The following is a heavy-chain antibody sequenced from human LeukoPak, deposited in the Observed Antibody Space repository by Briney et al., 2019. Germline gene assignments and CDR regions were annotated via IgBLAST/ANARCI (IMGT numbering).Heavy chain of an antibody. CDR1: GFTVSSNY. CDR3: ARSLNYYDSSGYYLTQSYYYYYGMDV. J-gene: IGHJ6*02. CDR2: IYSGGST. D-gene: IGHD3-22*01. V-gene: IGHV3-66*01. Sequence: GGSLRLSCAASGFTVSSNYMSWVRQAPGKGLEWVPVIYSGGSTYYADSVKGRFTISRDNSKNTQYLQMNSLRAEDTAVYYCARSLNYYDSSGYYLTQSYYYYYGMDVWGQGTTVTVSS.